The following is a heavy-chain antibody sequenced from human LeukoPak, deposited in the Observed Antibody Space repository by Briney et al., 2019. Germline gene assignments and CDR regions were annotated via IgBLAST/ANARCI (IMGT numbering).Heavy chain of an antibody. CDR3: AGSWYVVVPVYCYYMDV. J-gene: IGHJ6*03. Sequence: ASVKVSCKASGGTFSSYAISWVRQAPGQGLEWMGGIIPIFGTANYAQKFQGRVTITADESTSTAYMELSSLRSEDTAVYYCAGSWYVVVPVYCYYMDVWGKGTTVTVSS. V-gene: IGHV1-69*01. CDR2: IIPIFGTA. D-gene: IGHD2-2*01. CDR1: GGTFSSYA.